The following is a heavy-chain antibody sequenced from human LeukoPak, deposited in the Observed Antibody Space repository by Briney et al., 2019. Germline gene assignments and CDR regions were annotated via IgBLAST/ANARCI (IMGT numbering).Heavy chain of an antibody. J-gene: IGHJ4*02. CDR2: IKQDGSEK. D-gene: IGHD1-26*01. V-gene: IGHV3-7*01. CDR3: ARDHRVAGATGSSDY. CDR1: GFTFGSYA. Sequence: PGGSLRLSCAASGFTFGSYAMSWVRQAPGKGLEWVANIKQDGSEKHYVDSVKGRFTISRDNAKNSLYLQMNSLRAEDTAVYYCARDHRVAGATGSSDYWGQGTLVTVSS.